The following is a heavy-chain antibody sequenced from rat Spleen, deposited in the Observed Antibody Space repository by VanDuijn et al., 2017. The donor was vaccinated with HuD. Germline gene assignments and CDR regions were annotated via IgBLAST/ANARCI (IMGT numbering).Heavy chain of an antibody. CDR2: IIYDGSST. Sequence: EVQLVESGGGLVQPGRSLKLSCAASGFTFSNYGLAWVRQAPKKGLEWVATIIYDGSSTYYRDSVKGRFTISRDNAESTLYLQMDSLRSEDTAIYYCARDDYGGYGAYWGQGTLVTVSS. J-gene: IGHJ3*01. CDR3: ARDDYGGYGAY. D-gene: IGHD1-11*01. CDR1: GFTFSNYG. V-gene: IGHV5-29*01.